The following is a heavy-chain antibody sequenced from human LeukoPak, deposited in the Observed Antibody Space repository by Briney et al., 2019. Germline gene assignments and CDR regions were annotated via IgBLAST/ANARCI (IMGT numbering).Heavy chain of an antibody. Sequence: GGSLRLSCAASGFTFSSYEMNWVRQAPGKGLEWVSYTSSSGSTICYADSVKGRFTISRDNAKNSLYLQMNSLRAEDTAVYYCARDSTHCSSTSCYFDYWGQGTLVTVSS. J-gene: IGHJ4*02. CDR1: GFTFSSYE. D-gene: IGHD2-2*01. CDR2: TSSSGSTI. V-gene: IGHV3-48*03. CDR3: ARDSTHCSSTSCYFDY.